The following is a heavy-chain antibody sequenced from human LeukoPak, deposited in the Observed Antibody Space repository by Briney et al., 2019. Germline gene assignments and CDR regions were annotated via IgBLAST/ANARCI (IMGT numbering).Heavy chain of an antibody. Sequence: SRPTLVNRTHTLTLTCTFSGFSLTTSGVGVGWIREPPGKALEWLALIFWDDDKRYSPSLKSRLTITKDTSKNQVVLTMTNMDPVDTATYYCAHHNWNYVYFDYWGQGTLVTVSS. CDR3: AHHNWNYVYFDY. CDR1: GFSLTTSGVG. D-gene: IGHD1-7*01. CDR2: IFWDDDK. V-gene: IGHV2-5*02. J-gene: IGHJ4*02.